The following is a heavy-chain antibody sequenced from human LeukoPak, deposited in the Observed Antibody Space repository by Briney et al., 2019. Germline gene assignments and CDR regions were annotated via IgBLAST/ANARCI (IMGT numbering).Heavy chain of an antibody. D-gene: IGHD3-22*01. V-gene: IGHV1-2*02. J-gene: IGHJ4*02. CDR1: GYTFTGYY. Sequence: ASVKVSCKASGYTFTGYYMHWVRQAPGQGLEWMGWINPNSGGTNYAQKFQGRVTMTRDTSISTASMELSRLRSDDTAVYYCTRDPKDDTSGYYYFDYWGQGTLVTVSS. CDR3: TRDPKDDTSGYYYFDY. CDR2: INPNSGGT.